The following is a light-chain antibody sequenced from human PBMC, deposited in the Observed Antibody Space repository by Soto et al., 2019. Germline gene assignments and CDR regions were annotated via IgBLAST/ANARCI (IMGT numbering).Light chain of an antibody. CDR3: QQYGGAPFT. CDR1: QGVSNH. CDR2: DAS. Sequence: EIVLTQSPATLSLSPGERATLSCRASQGVSNHLAWYQQKPGQAPRLLIYDASNRATGIPARFSGSGSGTDFTLTISSLEPEDFAVYYCQQYGGAPFTFGPGTRVDVK. V-gene: IGKV3-11*01. J-gene: IGKJ3*01.